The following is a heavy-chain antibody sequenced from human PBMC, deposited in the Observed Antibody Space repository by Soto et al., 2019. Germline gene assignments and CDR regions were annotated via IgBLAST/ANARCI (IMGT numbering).Heavy chain of an antibody. Sequence: ASETLSLTCTVSGGSISNYYWSWVRQPPGKGLEWIGYIYDSGSTNYNPSLKSRVTISVDRSKNQFSLKLSSVTAADTAVYYCARGMTTVTTLDYWGQGTLVTVSS. V-gene: IGHV4-59*12. CDR1: GGSISNYY. CDR2: IYDSGST. D-gene: IGHD4-4*01. CDR3: ARGMTTVTTLDY. J-gene: IGHJ4*02.